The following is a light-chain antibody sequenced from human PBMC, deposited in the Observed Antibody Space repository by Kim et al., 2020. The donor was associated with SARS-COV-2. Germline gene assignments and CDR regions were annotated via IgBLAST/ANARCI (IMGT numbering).Light chain of an antibody. CDR3: QQTDSFPWT. J-gene: IGKJ1*01. CDR2: EAS. V-gene: IGKV1-12*01. CDR1: QGISDW. Sequence: AAVGDRVTITCRASQGISDWLAWYQQKPGKAPKLQIYEASSLQSGVPSRFSGSGSGTDFTLTISSLQPEDFATYYCQQTDSFPWTFGQGTKVDIK.